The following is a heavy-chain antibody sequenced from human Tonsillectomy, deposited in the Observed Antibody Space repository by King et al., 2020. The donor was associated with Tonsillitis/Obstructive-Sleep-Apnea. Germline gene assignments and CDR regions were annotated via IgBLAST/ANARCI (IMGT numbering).Heavy chain of an antibody. CDR1: GYSFTNYA. CDR3: ARDRTVEPFDI. D-gene: IGHD4-23*01. V-gene: IGHV7-4-1*02. J-gene: IGHJ3*02. Sequence: VQLVESGSELKKPGASVKVSCTASGYSFTNYAMNWVRQAPGQGLEWLGWINTNTGIPTYAQGFTGRFFFSLDPSVSTAYLQISSLKAEDTAVYYCARDRTVEPFDIWGQGTMVTVSS. CDR2: INTNTGIP.